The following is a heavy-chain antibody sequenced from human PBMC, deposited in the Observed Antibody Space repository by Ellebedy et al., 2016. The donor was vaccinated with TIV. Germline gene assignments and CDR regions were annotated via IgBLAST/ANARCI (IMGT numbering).Heavy chain of an antibody. Sequence: PGGSLRLSCAASGFIFSTNSMNWVRLDPGKGLEWLSYISSSSDSTYYADSVTGRFTISRDNAKNSLYLQMNSLRDEDTAVYYCVRDWNWAFDVWGQGTMVTVSS. CDR1: GFIFSTNS. CDR3: VRDWNWAFDV. CDR2: ISSSSDST. J-gene: IGHJ3*01. V-gene: IGHV3-48*02. D-gene: IGHD1-1*01.